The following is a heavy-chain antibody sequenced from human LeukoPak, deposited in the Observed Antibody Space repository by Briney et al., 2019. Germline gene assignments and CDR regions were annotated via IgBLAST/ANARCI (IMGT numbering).Heavy chain of an antibody. CDR3: AKDITGFYWD. Sequence: TGGSLRLSCAASGFTLDDYAMHGVRQATGKGLEWVCLISGNGGDTYYADSVKGRFTISRDNSRNSLHLQMNSLRTEDTALYYCAKDITGFYWDGGEGTLVSVSS. J-gene: IGHJ4*02. CDR1: GFTLDDYA. V-gene: IGHV3-43*02. CDR2: ISGNGGDT. D-gene: IGHD2/OR15-2a*01.